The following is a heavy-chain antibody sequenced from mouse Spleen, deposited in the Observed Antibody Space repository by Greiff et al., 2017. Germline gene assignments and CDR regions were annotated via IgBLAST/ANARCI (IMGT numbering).Heavy chain of an antibody. D-gene: IGHD2-12*01. CDR3: TPAYYSYYSAWFAY. V-gene: IGHV6-6*01. CDR2: IRNKANNHAT. J-gene: IGHJ3*01. CDR1: GFTFSDAW. Sequence: EVKLVESGGGLVQPGGSMKLSCAASGFTFSDAWMDWVRQSPEKGLEWVAEIRNKANNHATYYAESVKGRFTISRDDSKSSVYLQMNSLRAEDTGIYYCTPAYYSYYSAWFAYWGQGTLVTVSA.